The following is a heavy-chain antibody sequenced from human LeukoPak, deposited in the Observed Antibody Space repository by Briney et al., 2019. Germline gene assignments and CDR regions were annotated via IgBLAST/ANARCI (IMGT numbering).Heavy chain of an antibody. D-gene: IGHD3-10*01. CDR1: GLTVSSNC. V-gene: IGHV3-23*01. CDR2: IGGSGGTT. CDR3: AKDLSWFGGSLATFGY. Sequence: GGSLRLSCAASGLTVSSNCMSWVRQAPGKGLEWVSSIGGSGGTTYYADSVQGRFTISRDNSKNTLYLQMNSLSAEDTAVYYCAKDLSWFGGSLATFGYWGQGTLATVSS. J-gene: IGHJ4*02.